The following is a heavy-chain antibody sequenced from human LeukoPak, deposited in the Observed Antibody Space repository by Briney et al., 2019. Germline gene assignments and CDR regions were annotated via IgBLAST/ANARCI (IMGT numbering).Heavy chain of an antibody. CDR3: ASSSMIWEAFDY. V-gene: IGHV3-30-3*01. D-gene: IGHD3-22*01. J-gene: IGHJ4*02. CDR2: ISYDGSNK. CDR1: GFTFSSYA. Sequence: PGRSLRLSCAASGFTFSSYAMHWVRQAPGKGLEWVAVISYDGSNKYYADSVKGRFTISRDNSKNTLYLQMNSLRAEDTAVYYCASSSMIWEAFDYWGQGTLVTVSS.